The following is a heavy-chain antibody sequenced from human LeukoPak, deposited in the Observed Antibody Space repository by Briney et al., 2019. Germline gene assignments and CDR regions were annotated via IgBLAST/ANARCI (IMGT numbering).Heavy chain of an antibody. CDR2: IIPIFGTA. J-gene: IGHJ5*02. Sequence: SVKVSCKASGGTFSSYAISWARQAPGQGLEWMGGIIPIFGTASYAQKFQGRVTITADKSTSTAYMELSSLRSEDTAVYYCASFDWNDLNWFDPWGQGTLVTVSS. CDR1: GGTFSSYA. CDR3: ASFDWNDLNWFDP. D-gene: IGHD1-1*01. V-gene: IGHV1-69*06.